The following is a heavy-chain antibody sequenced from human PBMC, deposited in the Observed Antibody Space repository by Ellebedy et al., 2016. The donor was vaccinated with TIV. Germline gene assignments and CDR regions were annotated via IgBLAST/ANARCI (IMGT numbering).Heavy chain of an antibody. CDR1: GINFRGYD. CDR2: IGTSGDT. V-gene: IGHV3-13*01. J-gene: IGHJ3*01. D-gene: IGHD6-19*01. CDR3: VSGGFKGGFDVFDL. Sequence: GESLKISCAVSGINFRGYDMNWVRQGPGKGLEWVATIGTSGDTYYPDSVRGRFTISRENARNSLYLQMNSLRPGDTAVYYCVSGGFKGGFDVFDLWGRGTMVTVSS.